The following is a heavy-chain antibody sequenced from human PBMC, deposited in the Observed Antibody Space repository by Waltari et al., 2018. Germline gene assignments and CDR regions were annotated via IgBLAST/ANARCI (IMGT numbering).Heavy chain of an antibody. Sequence: QVQLQESGPGLVKPSETLSLTCTVSGCSISSYYWSWIRQPAGKGLEWIGRIYTSGSTNYNPSLKSRVTISVDKSKNQFSLKLSSVTAADTAVYYCAREGVAARYFDYWGQGTLVTVSS. CDR1: GCSISSYY. CDR3: AREGVAARYFDY. J-gene: IGHJ4*02. CDR2: IYTSGST. D-gene: IGHD6-6*01. V-gene: IGHV4-4*07.